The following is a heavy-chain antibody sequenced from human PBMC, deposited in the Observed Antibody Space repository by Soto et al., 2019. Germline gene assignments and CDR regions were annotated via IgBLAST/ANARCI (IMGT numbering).Heavy chain of an antibody. CDR2: IYYSGST. CDR3: ARDRKQSPWGSGYFDY. D-gene: IGHD2-15*01. J-gene: IGHJ4*02. CDR1: GGSISSSNYY. V-gene: IGHV4-39*07. Sequence: PSETLSLTCTVSGGSISSSNYYWGWIRQPPGKGLEWIGSIYYSGSTYYNPSLKSRVTISVDTSKNQFSLRLSSVTAADTAVYYCARDRKQSPWGSGYFDYWGQGTLVTVSS.